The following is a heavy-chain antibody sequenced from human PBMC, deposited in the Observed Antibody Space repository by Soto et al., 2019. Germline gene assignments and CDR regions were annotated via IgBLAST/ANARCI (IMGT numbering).Heavy chain of an antibody. Sequence: GASVKVSCKASGYTFSNSGISWVRQAPGQGLEWLGWINSDNGNTNYAQHLQGRNTLTTDTSTSKTYIELRNHTSDDTDVYYCARDMILVDDIWTGYYPDYWG. D-gene: IGHD3-9*01. CDR2: INSDNGNT. CDR3: ARDMILVDDIWTGYYPDY. J-gene: IGHJ4*01. V-gene: IGHV1-18*01. CDR1: GYTFSNSG.